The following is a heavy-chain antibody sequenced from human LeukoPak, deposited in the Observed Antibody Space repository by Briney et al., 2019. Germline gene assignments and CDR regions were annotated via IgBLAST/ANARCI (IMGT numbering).Heavy chain of an antibody. CDR1: GYTFTSND. D-gene: IGHD3-10*01. CDR3: AGGVIVVRGFDP. J-gene: IGHJ5*02. V-gene: IGHV1-8*01. CDR2: INPNTGNT. Sequence: ASVKVSCKASGYTFTSNDINWVRQATGQGLEWMGWINPNTGNTGYAQKFQGRVTMTMDPSISTAYMELSSLRSEDTAVYYCAGGVIVVRGFDPWGQGTLVTVSS.